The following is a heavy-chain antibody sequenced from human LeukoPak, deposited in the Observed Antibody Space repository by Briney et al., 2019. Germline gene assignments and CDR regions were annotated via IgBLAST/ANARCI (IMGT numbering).Heavy chain of an antibody. CDR2: IYPGDSDT. J-gene: IGHJ4*02. CDR3: ARGMGPATAIPFDY. V-gene: IGHV5-51*01. Sequence: GASLKISCKGSGYIFTSYWIGWVRPLPGKGLEWMGIIYPGDSDTRYSPSFQGQVTISADKSISTAYLQWSSLKASDTAMYYCARGMGPATAIPFDYWGQGTLVTVSS. D-gene: IGHD2-2*02. CDR1: GYIFTSYW.